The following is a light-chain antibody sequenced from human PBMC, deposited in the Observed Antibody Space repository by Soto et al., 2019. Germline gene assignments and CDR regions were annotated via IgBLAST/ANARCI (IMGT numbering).Light chain of an antibody. J-gene: IGKJ1*01. V-gene: IGKV3-11*01. CDR2: QTS. Sequence: EIVLTQSPATLSSFPGDRVTLSCRASQYINTRLAWYQHRPGQAPRLLIYQTSIRAAGIPARFSASGTGTDFTLTISGVQPEDFAVYYCHQRQSWPRTFGQGTKVAI. CDR1: QYINTR. CDR3: HQRQSWPRT.